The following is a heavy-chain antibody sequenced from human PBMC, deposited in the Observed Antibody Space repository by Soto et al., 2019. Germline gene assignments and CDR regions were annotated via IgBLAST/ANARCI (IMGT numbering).Heavy chain of an antibody. CDR3: ARDDGSGSSH. Sequence: QVQLQESGPGLVTPSQTLSLTCTVSGGSISSGDYYWSWIRQHPGKGLEWIGYIYYSGSTYYNPSLKSRVTISVDASKNQFSLRLSSVTVAYTAVYYCARDDGSGSSHWGQGTLLTVSS. J-gene: IGHJ4*02. CDR1: GGSISSGDYY. CDR2: IYYSGST. D-gene: IGHD3-10*01. V-gene: IGHV4-30-4*08.